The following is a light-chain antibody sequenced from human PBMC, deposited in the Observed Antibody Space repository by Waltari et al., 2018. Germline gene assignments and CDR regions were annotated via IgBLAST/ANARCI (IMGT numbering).Light chain of an antibody. V-gene: IGKV2-28*01. Sequence: DIVMTQSPRFLPVTPGEPASISCRSSQSLLHSSGYTFLDWYLQKPGQSPQLRIYLVSNRASWVPDRVSGSGSGTDFTLKISRVEAEDVGVYYCMQARQTPWTFGQGTKVEIK. CDR1: QSLLHSSGYTF. CDR2: LVS. CDR3: MQARQTPWT. J-gene: IGKJ1*01.